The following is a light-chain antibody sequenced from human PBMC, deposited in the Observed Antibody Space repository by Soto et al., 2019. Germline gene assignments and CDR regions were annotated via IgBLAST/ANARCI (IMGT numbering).Light chain of an antibody. J-gene: IGKJ5*01. Sequence: EIVLTQSPATLSLSPGARATLSCRASQSVSSYLAWYQQKPGQAPRLLIYDASNRATSIPARFSGSGSGTDFTLTIRSLDPEDFAVYYCQQRSNWPSITFGQGTRLEIK. CDR1: QSVSSY. V-gene: IGKV3-11*01. CDR3: QQRSNWPSIT. CDR2: DAS.